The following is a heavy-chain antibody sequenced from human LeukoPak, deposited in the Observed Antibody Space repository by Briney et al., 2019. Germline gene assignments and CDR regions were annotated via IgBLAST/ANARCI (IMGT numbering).Heavy chain of an antibody. CDR1: GFSFSTYE. CDR2: IGPAGNT. J-gene: IGHJ5*02. V-gene: IGHV3-13*01. CDR3: ARDLGTGTTYTNRFDL. D-gene: IGHD2/OR15-2a*01. Sequence: SGGSLRLSCVASGFSFSTYEMHWVRQGTGKGLEWVSAIGPAGNTYYLGSVKGRFTISRENAKNSLFLQMNSLRAGDTAVNYCARDLGTGTTYTNRFDLWGQGTLVTVSS.